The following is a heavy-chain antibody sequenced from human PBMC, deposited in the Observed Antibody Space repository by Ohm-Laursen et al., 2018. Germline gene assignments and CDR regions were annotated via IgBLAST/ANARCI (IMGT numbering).Heavy chain of an antibody. D-gene: IGHD5-18*01. CDR2: FDPEDGET. J-gene: IGHJ2*01. CDR1: GYTLTELS. Sequence: ASVKVSCKVSGYTLTELSMHWVRQAPGKGLEWMGGFDPEDGETIYAQKFQGRVTMTEDTSTDTAYMELSSLRSEDTAVYYCATTPGYGAPVGYFDLWGRGTLVTVSS. V-gene: IGHV1-24*01. CDR3: ATTPGYGAPVGYFDL.